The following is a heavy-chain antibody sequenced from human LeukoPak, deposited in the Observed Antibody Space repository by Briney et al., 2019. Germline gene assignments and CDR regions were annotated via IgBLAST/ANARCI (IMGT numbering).Heavy chain of an antibody. CDR3: ARASAHWSDY. CDR2: IRVYNGNT. CDR1: GYMFSNYG. Sequence: ASVKVSCKASGYMFSNYGISWVRQAPGQGLEWMGWIRVYNGNTNYAQKFQGRLTMTTDTFTSTAYMELRSLTSDDTAIYYCARASAHWSDYWGQGTLVTVSS. V-gene: IGHV1-18*01. D-gene: IGHD2-8*02. J-gene: IGHJ4*02.